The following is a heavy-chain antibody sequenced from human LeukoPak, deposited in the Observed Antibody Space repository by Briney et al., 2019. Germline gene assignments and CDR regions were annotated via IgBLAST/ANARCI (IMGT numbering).Heavy chain of an antibody. CDR1: GGDFTNYP. D-gene: IGHD3-10*01. V-gene: IGHV1-69*05. CDR3: AREPYYFGSGTYHNEYCHYYMDV. J-gene: IGHJ6*03. CDR2: IIPISGTA. Sequence: ASVKVSCKASGGDFTNYPINWVRQAPGQGLEWMGRIIPISGTANFAQKFKDRVSFTTDESTRTAYMELSSLRSADTAIYYCAREPYYFGSGTYHNEYCHYYMDVWGKGTTVTVSS.